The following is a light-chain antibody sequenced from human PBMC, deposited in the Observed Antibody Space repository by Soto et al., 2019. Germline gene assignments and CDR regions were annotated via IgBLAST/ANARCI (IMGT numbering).Light chain of an antibody. V-gene: IGKV3-20*01. CDR2: GIS. CDR1: QSVTNSY. J-gene: IGKJ2*01. Sequence: ESVLTQSPGTLSLSPGERATLSCRVSQSVTNSYFAWYQQKPGQAPRLLIYGISSRATGIPDRFRGSGSGTDFTLTISRLEPEDFVVYYCQQYSTLPHTFGQGTKLEVK. CDR3: QQYSTLPHT.